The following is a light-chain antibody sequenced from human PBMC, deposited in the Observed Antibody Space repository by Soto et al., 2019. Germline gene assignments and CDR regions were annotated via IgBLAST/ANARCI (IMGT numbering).Light chain of an antibody. CDR1: QSLVHNDGNTY. Sequence: DIVMTQTPLSSPVTLGQAASISCRSSQSLVHNDGNTYLSWFQQRPGQTPRLLIYKVSDRFSGVPDRFSGSGAGTDFTLTISRVEADDVGVYYCMQATHSSWTFGQGTKVEI. CDR2: KVS. CDR3: MQATHSSWT. V-gene: IGKV2-24*01. J-gene: IGKJ1*01.